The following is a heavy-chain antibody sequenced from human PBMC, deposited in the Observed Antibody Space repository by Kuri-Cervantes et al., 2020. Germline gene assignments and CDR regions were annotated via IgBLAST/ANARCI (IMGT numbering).Heavy chain of an antibody. Sequence: ATVYDSRKASVVTFSSYAISWARQGTGQGLEWMGWMNPNSGKTGYTQKFQGRVTMTRNTSISTAYMELCSLRSEDTAVYYCARGLARRYSGYDYWFDPWGQGTLVTVSS. D-gene: IGHD5-12*01. J-gene: IGHJ5*02. V-gene: IGHV1-8*02. CDR2: MNPNSGKT. CDR1: VVTFSSYA. CDR3: ARGLARRYSGYDYWFDP.